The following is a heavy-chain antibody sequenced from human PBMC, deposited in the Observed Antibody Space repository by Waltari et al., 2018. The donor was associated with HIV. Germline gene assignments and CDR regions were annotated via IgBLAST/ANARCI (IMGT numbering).Heavy chain of an antibody. Sequence: QVQVQESGPGLVKPSGPLSLTCAVSGDSISSTSWWSWVRKPPGKGLEWIGEIYHSGTTNYNPSLKSRVTISVDKSKNQFSLKLSSVTAADTAVYYCARVRSGWFGGIDSWGQGTLVTVSS. V-gene: IGHV4-4*02. CDR2: IYHSGTT. CDR3: ARVRSGWFGGIDS. CDR1: GDSISSTSW. J-gene: IGHJ4*02. D-gene: IGHD6-19*01.